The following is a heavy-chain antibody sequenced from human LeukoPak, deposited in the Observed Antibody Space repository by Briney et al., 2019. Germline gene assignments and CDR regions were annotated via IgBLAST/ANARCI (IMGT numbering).Heavy chain of an antibody. CDR3: ARIPWGYYFDY. Sequence: GGSLRLSCAASGFTFSSYLMSWVRQAPGKGPEWVAHIKQDGGEKYYVDSVKGRFTISRDNAKNSLYLQMNNLRAEDTAVYYCARIPWGYYFDYWGQGTLVTVSS. CDR1: GFTFSSYL. D-gene: IGHD3-16*01. CDR2: IKQDGGEK. V-gene: IGHV3-7*01. J-gene: IGHJ4*02.